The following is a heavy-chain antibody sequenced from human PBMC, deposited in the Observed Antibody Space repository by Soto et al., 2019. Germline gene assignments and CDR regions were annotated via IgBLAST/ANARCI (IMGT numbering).Heavy chain of an antibody. CDR1: GFTFSSYA. V-gene: IGHV3-30-3*01. CDR2: ISYDGSNK. J-gene: IGHJ6*02. CDR3: ARDGNYGDYLGYYYYGMDV. Sequence: PGGSLRLSCAASGFTFSSYAMHWVRQAPGKGLEWVAVISYDGSNKYYADSVKVRFTISRDNSKNTLYLQMNSLRAEDTAVYYCARDGNYGDYLGYYYYGMDVWGQGTTVTVSS. D-gene: IGHD4-17*01.